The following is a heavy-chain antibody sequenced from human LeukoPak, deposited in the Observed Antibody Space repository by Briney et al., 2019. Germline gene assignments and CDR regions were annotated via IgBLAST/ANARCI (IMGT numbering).Heavy chain of an antibody. D-gene: IGHD3-22*01. Sequence: GGSLRLSCAASGFTFSSYGMHWVRQAPGKGLEWVAIISYDGSNKYYADSVKGRFTISRDNSKNTLYLQMNSLRAEDTAVYYCARNYYDSSGYDYWGQGTLVTVSS. CDR1: GFTFSSYG. CDR2: ISYDGSNK. CDR3: ARNYYDSSGYDY. V-gene: IGHV3-30*03. J-gene: IGHJ4*02.